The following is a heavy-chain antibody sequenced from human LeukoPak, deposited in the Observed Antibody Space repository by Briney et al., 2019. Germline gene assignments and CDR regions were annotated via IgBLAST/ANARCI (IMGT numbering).Heavy chain of an antibody. Sequence: ASVKVSCKASGYTFTSYAMHWVRQAPGQRLEWMGWINAGNGNTKYSQKFQGRVTITRDTSASTAYMELSSLRSEDTAVYYCARDGRVDGLPYYYGMDVWGQGTTVTVSS. CDR2: INAGNGNT. J-gene: IGHJ6*02. CDR3: ARDGRVDGLPYYYGMDV. V-gene: IGHV1-3*01. CDR1: GYTFTSYA. D-gene: IGHD3-16*01.